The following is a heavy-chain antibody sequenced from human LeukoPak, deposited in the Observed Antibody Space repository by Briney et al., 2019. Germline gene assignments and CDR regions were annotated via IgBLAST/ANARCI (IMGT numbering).Heavy chain of an antibody. D-gene: IGHD5-24*01. CDR2: ISSSSSYT. J-gene: IGHJ4*02. V-gene: IGHV3-11*05. CDR3: ARVIGGYNPTHFDY. Sequence: GGSLRLSCAASGFXFSDYYISWIHQAPGKGMEWDSNISSSSSYTNSADSVKGRVTISRDNAKNSLFLQMNSPRAEDTAVYYCARVIGGYNPTHFDYWGQGTLVTVSS. CDR1: GFXFSDYY.